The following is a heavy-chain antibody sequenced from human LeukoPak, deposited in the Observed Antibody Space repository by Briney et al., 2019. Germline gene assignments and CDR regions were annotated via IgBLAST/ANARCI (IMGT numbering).Heavy chain of an antibody. J-gene: IGHJ4*02. CDR3: ATYGEMATITVY. CDR1: GYTLTELS. V-gene: IGHV1-24*01. D-gene: IGHD5-24*01. CDR2: FDPEDGET. Sequence: ASVKVSCKVSGYTLTELSMHCVRQAPGKGLEWMGGFDPEDGETIYAQKFQGRVTMTEDTSTDTAYMELSSLRSEDTAVYYCATYGEMATITVYWGQGTLVTVSS.